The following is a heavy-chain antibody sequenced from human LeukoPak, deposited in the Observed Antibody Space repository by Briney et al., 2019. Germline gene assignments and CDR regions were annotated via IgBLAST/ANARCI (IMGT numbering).Heavy chain of an antibody. J-gene: IGHJ3*02. CDR3: AREPMVRGVIRAFDI. Sequence: ASETLSLTCTVSGGSISSYYWSWIRQAPGKGLEWIGDIYYSGSTNYNPSLKSRVTISVDTSKNQFYLKLSSVSAADTAVYYCAREPMVRGVIRAFDIWGQGTMVTVS. CDR2: IYYSGST. D-gene: IGHD3-10*01. CDR1: GGSISSYY. V-gene: IGHV4-59*01.